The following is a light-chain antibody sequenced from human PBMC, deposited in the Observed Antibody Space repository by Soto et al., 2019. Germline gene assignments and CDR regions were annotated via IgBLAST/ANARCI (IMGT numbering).Light chain of an antibody. CDR3: LLSYGDIMI. Sequence: QAVVTQEPSLTVSPGGTVTLTCGSSTGAVTSGHYPYWFQQKPGQAPRTLIYDTSNKHSWTPARFSGSLLGGKAALTLSGAQPEDEAEYYCLLSYGDIMIIGGGTKLTVL. CDR2: DTS. J-gene: IGLJ2*01. CDR1: TGAVTSGHY. V-gene: IGLV7-46*01.